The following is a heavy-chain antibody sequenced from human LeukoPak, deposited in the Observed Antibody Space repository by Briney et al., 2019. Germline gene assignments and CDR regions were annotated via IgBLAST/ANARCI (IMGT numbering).Heavy chain of an antibody. V-gene: IGHV4-30-4*08. CDR2: IYYSGST. CDR1: GGSISNGDYY. J-gene: IGHJ2*01. D-gene: IGHD3-3*01. CDR3: ARGPYDVWSGYYSGDTEKWHFDL. Sequence: SETLSLTCTVSGGSISNGDYYWSWIRQPPGKGLEWIGYIYYSGSTYYNPSLKSRVTTSVDTSKNQLSLNLSSVTAADTAVYYCARGPYDVWSGYYSGDTEKWHFDLWGRGTLVTVSS.